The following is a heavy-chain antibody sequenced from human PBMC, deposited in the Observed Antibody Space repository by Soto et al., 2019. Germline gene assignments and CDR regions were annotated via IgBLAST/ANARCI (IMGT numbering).Heavy chain of an antibody. CDR3: ANRGKYYSDH. Sequence: EVQLLESGGGFVQPGGSLRLSCAASGFTFSSYAMSWVRQAPGKGLEWVSSIRDSGDRAYYADSVKGRFTISRDNSRNTLSLQMNSLRAEDTAVYYCANRGKYYSDHWGQGTLVTVSS. V-gene: IGHV3-23*01. CDR1: GFTFSSYA. CDR2: IRDSGDRA. J-gene: IGHJ4*02.